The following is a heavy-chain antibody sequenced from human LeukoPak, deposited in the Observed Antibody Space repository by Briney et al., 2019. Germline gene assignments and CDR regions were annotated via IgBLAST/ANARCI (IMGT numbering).Heavy chain of an antibody. V-gene: IGHV3-23*01. Sequence: GGSLRLSCAASGFTFSSYAMSWVRQAPGKGLEWVSAISGSGGSTYYAGSVKGRFTISRDNSKNTLYLQMNSLRAEDTAVYYCAKTPFRLEKVITDYWGQGTLVTVSS. CDR3: AKTPFRLEKVITDY. D-gene: IGHD3-22*01. J-gene: IGHJ4*02. CDR1: GFTFSSYA. CDR2: ISGSGGST.